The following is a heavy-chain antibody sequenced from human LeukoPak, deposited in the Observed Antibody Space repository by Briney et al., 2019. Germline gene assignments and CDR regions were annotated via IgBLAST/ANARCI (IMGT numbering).Heavy chain of an antibody. CDR3: ARAASSYDFWSGYYFAPLLDY. D-gene: IGHD3-3*01. V-gene: IGHV4-59*08. Sequence: SETLSLTCTVSRGSISDYFWTWIRQPPGKGLEWIGYIYFIGSTNYNPPLKSRVTISVDTSKNQFSLKLSSVTAADTAVYYCARAASSYDFWSGYYFAPLLDYWGQGTLVTVSS. CDR2: IYFIGST. J-gene: IGHJ4*02. CDR1: RGSISDYF.